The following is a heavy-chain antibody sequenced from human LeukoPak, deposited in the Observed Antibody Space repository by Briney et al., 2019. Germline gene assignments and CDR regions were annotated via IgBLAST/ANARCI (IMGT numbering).Heavy chain of an antibody. J-gene: IGHJ4*02. Sequence: GGSLRLSCAASGFTVSSKYMTWVRQAPGKGLEWVSVIYSGGSTYYADSVKGRFTISRDNSKNTLYLQMNSLGADDTAVYYCAKGNWRYFDYWGQGTLVTVSS. CDR1: GFTVSSKY. CDR3: AKGNWRYFDY. D-gene: IGHD1-1*01. CDR2: IYSGGST. V-gene: IGHV3-66*01.